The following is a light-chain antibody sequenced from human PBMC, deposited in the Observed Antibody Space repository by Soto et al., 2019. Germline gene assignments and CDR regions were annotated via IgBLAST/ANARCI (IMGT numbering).Light chain of an antibody. J-gene: IGLJ2*01. CDR3: AAWDDSLNGVV. Sequence: QSVLTQPPSAYGTPGQRVTSSCSGSRSNIGSNTGNWYQQLPGTAPKLLLYSNNQRPSGVPDRFSGSKSGTSASLAISGLQSEDEADYYCAAWDDSLNGVVFGGGTKLTVL. CDR2: SNN. CDR1: RSNIGSNT. V-gene: IGLV1-44*01.